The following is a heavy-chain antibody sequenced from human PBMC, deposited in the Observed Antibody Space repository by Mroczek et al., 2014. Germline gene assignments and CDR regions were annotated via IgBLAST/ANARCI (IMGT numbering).Heavy chain of an antibody. Sequence: QVQLQESGPRLVEPSETLSLKCAVSGGSIRGGRDYWGWVRQPPGKGLEWIGSVSSTGSAYSNPSLKNRVTISVDTSRNQVSLRLTSVTASDTSLYFCARQRVYDSWNGQNFDYWGRGILVTVSS. CDR3: ARQRVYDSWNGQNFDY. CDR2: VSSTGSA. D-gene: IGHD3-3*01. J-gene: IGHJ4*02. V-gene: IGHV4-39*01. CDR1: GGSIRGGRDY.